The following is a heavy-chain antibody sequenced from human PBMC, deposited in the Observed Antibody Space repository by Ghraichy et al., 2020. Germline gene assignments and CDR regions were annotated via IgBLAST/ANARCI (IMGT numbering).Heavy chain of an antibody. CDR3: VRDGVGGWNDFDF. V-gene: IGHV3-7*01. CDR1: GFTLSSHW. CDR2: IVKDGSQK. D-gene: IGHD1-1*01. Sequence: LSLTCAASGFTLSSHWMTWVRQAPGKGLEWVANIVKDGSQKYYVDSVKGRFTISRDNAKSSLYLQMNSLRAEDTAVYYCVRDGVGGWNDFDFWGQGTLVTVSS. J-gene: IGHJ4*02.